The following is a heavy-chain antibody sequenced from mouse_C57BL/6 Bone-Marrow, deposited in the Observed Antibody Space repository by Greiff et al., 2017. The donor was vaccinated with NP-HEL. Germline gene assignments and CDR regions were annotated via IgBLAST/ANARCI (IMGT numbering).Heavy chain of an antibody. Sequence: DVQLQESGPGLVKPSQSLSLTCSVTGYSITSGYYWNWIRQFPGNKLEWMGYISYDGSNNYNPSLKNRISITRDTSKNQFFLKLNSVTTEDTATYYCAREELRAMDYWGQGTSVTVSS. CDR1: GYSITSGYY. J-gene: IGHJ4*01. V-gene: IGHV3-6*01. CDR3: AREELRAMDY. D-gene: IGHD1-1*01. CDR2: ISYDGSN.